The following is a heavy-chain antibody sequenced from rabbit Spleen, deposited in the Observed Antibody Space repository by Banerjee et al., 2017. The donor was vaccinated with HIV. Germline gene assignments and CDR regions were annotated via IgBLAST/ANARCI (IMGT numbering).Heavy chain of an antibody. CDR1: GFSFSSGYY. CDR3: ARDTGSSFSSYGMDL. D-gene: IGHD8-1*01. Sequence: QQQLEESGGGLVKPGGTLTLTCKASGFSFSSGYYMCWVRQAPGKGLEWIACIYGGSGGFTYYASWAKGRFTCSKTSSTTVTLQMTSLTAADTATYFCARDTGSSFSSYGMDLWGPGTLVTVS. V-gene: IGHV1S45*01. CDR2: IYGGSGGFT. J-gene: IGHJ6*01.